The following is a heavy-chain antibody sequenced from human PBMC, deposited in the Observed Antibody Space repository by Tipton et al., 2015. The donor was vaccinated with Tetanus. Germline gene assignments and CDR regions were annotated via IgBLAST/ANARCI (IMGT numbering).Heavy chain of an antibody. D-gene: IGHD6-13*01. Sequence: TLSLTCTVSGGSISSFYWTWIRQPPGKGLEWIGYIFDTGSTNYNPSHKSRVTMSVDTSKNQFSLHLTSVTAADTAVYYCARGWGSSWYYFDNWGQGTLVTVSS. J-gene: IGHJ4*02. CDR1: GGSISSFY. CDR2: IFDTGST. CDR3: ARGWGSSWYYFDN. V-gene: IGHV4-59*01.